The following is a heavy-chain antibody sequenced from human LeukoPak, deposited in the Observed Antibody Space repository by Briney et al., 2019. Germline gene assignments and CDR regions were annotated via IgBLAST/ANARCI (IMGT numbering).Heavy chain of an antibody. J-gene: IGHJ4*02. CDR2: INHSGST. CDR1: GGSFSGYY. D-gene: IGHD1-7*01. V-gene: IGHV4-34*01. CDR3: ARGGITGTTFDY. Sequence: SETLSLTCAVYGGSFSGYYWSWIRQPPGKGLEWIGEINHSGSTNYNPSLKSRVTISVGTSKNQFSLKLSSVTAADTAVYYCARGGITGTTFDYWGQGTPVTVSS.